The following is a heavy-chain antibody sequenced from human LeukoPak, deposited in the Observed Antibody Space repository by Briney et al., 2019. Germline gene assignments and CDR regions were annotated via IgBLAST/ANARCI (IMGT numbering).Heavy chain of an antibody. V-gene: IGHV3-7*03. CDR3: ARGGGLDV. D-gene: IGHD3-16*01. CDR1: GFTFSSYW. J-gene: IGHJ6*02. CDR2: INHNGNVN. Sequence: GGSLRLSCAASGFTFSSYWMNWARQAPGKGLEWVASINHNGNVNYYVDSVKGRFAISRDNAKNSLYLQMSNLRAEGTAVYFCARGGGLDVWGQGATVTVSS.